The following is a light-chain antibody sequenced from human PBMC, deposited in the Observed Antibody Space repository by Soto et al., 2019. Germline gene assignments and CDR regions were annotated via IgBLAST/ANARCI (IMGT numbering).Light chain of an antibody. J-gene: IGKJ5*01. V-gene: IGKV3-15*01. CDR3: QQYRNWPPIT. CDR2: GAS. CDR1: QSIRSD. Sequence: EIVMTQSPATLSVSPGERATLSCRASQSIRSDLAWYQQKRGQAPRLLIYGASTRATGIPARFSGSGSGTEFTLTISTLQSEDFAVYYCQQYRNWPPITFGHGTRLEIK.